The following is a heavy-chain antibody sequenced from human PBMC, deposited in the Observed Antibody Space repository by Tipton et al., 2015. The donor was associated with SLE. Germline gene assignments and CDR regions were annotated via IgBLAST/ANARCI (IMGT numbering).Heavy chain of an antibody. CDR3: ATGHLDF. CDR1: GGSISSGSYY. J-gene: IGHJ4*02. Sequence: LFLTCTVSGGSISSGSYYWSWIRQPAGKGLEWIGRIYTSGSTNYNPSLKSRVAVSMDTSRNQFSLRLKSVTAADTAVYYCATGHLDFWGQGRLVTVSS. V-gene: IGHV4-61*02. CDR2: IYTSGST. D-gene: IGHD1-1*01.